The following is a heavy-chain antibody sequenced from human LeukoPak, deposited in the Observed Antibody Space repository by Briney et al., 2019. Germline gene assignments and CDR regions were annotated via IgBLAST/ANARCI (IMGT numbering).Heavy chain of an antibody. J-gene: IGHJ4*02. D-gene: IGHD1-26*01. CDR2: ISSNSATT. CDR1: GFSFSTNS. Sequence: GGSLRLSCAASGFSFSTNSMNWVRQVPGKGLEWISYISSNSATTYYAGSVKGRFTIPRDNAKNSLYLHMNSLRADDTAVYYCARDTRSLIDYWGQGTLVTVSS. CDR3: ARDTRSLIDY. V-gene: IGHV3-48*01.